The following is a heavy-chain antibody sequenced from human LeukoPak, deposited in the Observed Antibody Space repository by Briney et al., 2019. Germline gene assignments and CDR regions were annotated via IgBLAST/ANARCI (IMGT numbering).Heavy chain of an antibody. CDR1: GVTFSSYW. CDR2: ISGSGDST. J-gene: IGHJ4*02. V-gene: IGHV3-23*01. Sequence: GGPLRLSCAASGVTFSSYWMDWVRQAPGKGLEWVSGISGSGDSTYYADSVKGRFTISRDNSKNTLFLQMNGLRAEDTAVYYCATYRRGYHDSSESYYFDYWGQGTLVTVSS. CDR3: ATYRRGYHDSSESYYFDY. D-gene: IGHD3-22*01.